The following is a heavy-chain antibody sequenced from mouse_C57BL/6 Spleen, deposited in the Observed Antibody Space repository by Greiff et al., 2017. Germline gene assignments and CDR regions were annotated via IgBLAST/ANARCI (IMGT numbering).Heavy chain of an antibody. J-gene: IGHJ2*01. D-gene: IGHD4-1*01. CDR3: ARLGPYYFDY. V-gene: IGHV1-26*01. CDR2: INPNNGGT. Sequence: EVQLQQSGPELVKPGASVKISCKASGYTFTDYYMNWVKQSHGKSLEWIGDINPNNGGTSYNRKCKGKATLTVDKSSSTAYMELRSLTSEDSAVYYCARLGPYYFDYWGQGTTLTVSS. CDR1: GYTFTDYY.